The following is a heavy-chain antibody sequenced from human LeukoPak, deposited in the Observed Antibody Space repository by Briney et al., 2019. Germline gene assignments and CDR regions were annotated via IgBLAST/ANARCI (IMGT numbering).Heavy chain of an antibody. J-gene: IGHJ6*03. Sequence: GASVKVSCKASGYTFTGYYMHWVRQAPGQGLEWMGWINPNSGGTNYAQKFQGRVTMTRDTSISTAYMELSRLRSDDTAVYYCARDGEDFRAARYYMDVWGKGTTVTVSS. CDR2: INPNSGGT. CDR3: ARDGEDFRAARYYMDV. CDR1: GYTFTGYY. D-gene: IGHD2-21*01. V-gene: IGHV1-2*02.